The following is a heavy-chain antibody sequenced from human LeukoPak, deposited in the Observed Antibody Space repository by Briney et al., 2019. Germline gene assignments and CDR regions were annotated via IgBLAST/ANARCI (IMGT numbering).Heavy chain of an antibody. CDR3: AKLWSDYSYYDS. J-gene: IGHJ4*02. CDR1: GYTFTCCY. CDR2: INPNSGGT. V-gene: IGHV1-2*02. D-gene: IGHD4-11*01. Sequence: ASVKVSCKASGYTFTCCYMHWVRQAPGQGLEWMGWINPNSGGTGYAQQFQDRVSMTRYTSISTAYLELSRLRSDDTALYYCAKLWSDYSYYDSWGQGTLVTVSS.